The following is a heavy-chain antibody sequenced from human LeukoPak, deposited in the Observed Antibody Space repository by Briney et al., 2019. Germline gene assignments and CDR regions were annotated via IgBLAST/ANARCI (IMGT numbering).Heavy chain of an antibody. CDR2: ISSSSSTI. Sequence: GGSLRLSCAASGFTFSSYEMNWVRQAPGKGLEWVSYISSSSSTIYYADSVKGRFTISRDNAKNTLYLQMNSLRAEDTAVYYCARSPNPIVVVISFDYWGQGTLVTVSS. V-gene: IGHV3-48*03. D-gene: IGHD3-22*01. CDR1: GFTFSSYE. CDR3: ARSPNPIVVVISFDY. J-gene: IGHJ4*02.